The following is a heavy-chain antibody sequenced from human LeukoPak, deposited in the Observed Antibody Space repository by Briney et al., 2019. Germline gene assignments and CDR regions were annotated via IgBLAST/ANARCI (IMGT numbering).Heavy chain of an antibody. Sequence: GGSLRLSCAASGFTVSSNYMTWVRQAPGKGLEWVSAIYSDGSTYYTDSVKGRFTISRDSSKNTLSLQMNSLRAEDTAVYYCARCTSGYYGYYFEFWGQGTLLTVSS. V-gene: IGHV3-66*02. J-gene: IGHJ4*02. CDR2: IYSDGST. CDR1: GFTVSSNY. D-gene: IGHD3-22*01. CDR3: ARCTSGYYGYYFEF.